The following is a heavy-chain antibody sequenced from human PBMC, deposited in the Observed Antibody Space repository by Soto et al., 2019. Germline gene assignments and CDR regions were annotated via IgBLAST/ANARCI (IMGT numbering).Heavy chain of an antibody. Sequence: SETLSLTCAVSGGSISSGGYSWSWIRQPPGKGLEWIGYIYHSGSTYYNPSLKSRVTISVDRSKNQFSLKLSSVTAADTAVYYCARGSPGYDFWSGYYPSYGMDVWGQGTTVTVS. V-gene: IGHV4-30-2*01. J-gene: IGHJ6*02. CDR2: IYHSGST. CDR1: GGSISSGGYS. CDR3: ARGSPGYDFWSGYYPSYGMDV. D-gene: IGHD3-3*01.